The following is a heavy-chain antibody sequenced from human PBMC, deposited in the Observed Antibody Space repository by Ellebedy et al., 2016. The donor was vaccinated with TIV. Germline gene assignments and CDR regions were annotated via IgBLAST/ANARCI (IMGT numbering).Heavy chain of an antibody. CDR1: GYSFTNYW. D-gene: IGHD3-22*01. J-gene: IGHJ4*02. CDR3: ARSDSSGYEFDY. V-gene: IGHV5-51*01. Sequence: PGGSLRLSCKASGYSFTNYWLGWVRQMPGKGLEWMGIIYPGDSDTRYSPSFQGQVTISADKSISTAYLQWSSLKASDTAMYYCARSDSSGYEFDYWGQGTLVTVSS. CDR2: IYPGDSDT.